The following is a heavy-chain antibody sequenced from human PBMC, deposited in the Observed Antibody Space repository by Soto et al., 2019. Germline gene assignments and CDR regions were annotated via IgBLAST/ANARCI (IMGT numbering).Heavy chain of an antibody. Sequence: EVQLVESGGGLVQPGGSLRLSCAASGLTFSSHWMHWVRQAPGKGLVWVSRIDSDGSRTNYTDSVKGRFTISRDNAKNTASLQMNLLRVEEPAVYYCARGARRAYGLDIWGQGTMVTVSS. V-gene: IGHV3-74*01. D-gene: IGHD2-21*01. CDR3: ARGARRAYGLDI. CDR1: GLTFSSHW. CDR2: IDSDGSRT. J-gene: IGHJ3*02.